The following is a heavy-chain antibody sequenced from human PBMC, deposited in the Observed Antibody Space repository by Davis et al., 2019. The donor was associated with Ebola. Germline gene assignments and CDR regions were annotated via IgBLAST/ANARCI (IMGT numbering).Heavy chain of an antibody. Sequence: AASVKVSCKASGYTFTSYYMHWVRQAPRQGLEWMGIINPSGGSTSYAQKFQGRVTMTRDTSTSTVYMELSSLRSEDTAVYYCARSETRLGYCSGGSCYSGQNWFDPWGQGTLVTVSS. CDR3: ARSETRLGYCSGGSCYSGQNWFDP. CDR2: INPSGGST. V-gene: IGHV1-46*01. J-gene: IGHJ5*02. CDR1: GYTFTSYY. D-gene: IGHD2-15*01.